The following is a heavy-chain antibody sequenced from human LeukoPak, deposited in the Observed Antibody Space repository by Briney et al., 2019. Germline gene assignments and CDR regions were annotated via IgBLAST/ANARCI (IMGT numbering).Heavy chain of an antibody. Sequence: PSETLSPTCTVSGGSISSDTCYWSWIRQPAGKGLEWIGRMYNSGSTNYNPSLKSRVSISVDTSNNQFSLRLSSVTASDTAVYYCVRERTMVGGADIWGQGTKVTVSS. CDR2: MYNSGST. CDR1: GGSISSDTCY. D-gene: IGHD2-21*01. CDR3: VRERTMVGGADI. J-gene: IGHJ3*02. V-gene: IGHV4-61*02.